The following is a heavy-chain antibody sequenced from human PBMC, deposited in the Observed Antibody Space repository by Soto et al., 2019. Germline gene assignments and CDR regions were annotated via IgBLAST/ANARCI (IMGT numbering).Heavy chain of an antibody. D-gene: IGHD6-6*01. CDR3: DLFGAARTTQYNYYCYMAV. Sequence: SVKVSCKASGGTFSSYTISWVRQAPGQGLERIGRIIPILGIANYAQKIHGRVTITADKTTSTTYMEQSSLRSEDTAMYYCDLFGAARTTQYNYYCYMAVWGKGTTDTVSS. CDR1: GGTFSSYT. CDR2: IIPILGIA. V-gene: IGHV1-69*02. J-gene: IGHJ6*03.